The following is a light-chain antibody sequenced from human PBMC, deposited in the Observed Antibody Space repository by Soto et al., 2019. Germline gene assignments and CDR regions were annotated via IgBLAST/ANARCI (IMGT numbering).Light chain of an antibody. CDR3: QSYDSSLSGSWV. Sequence: QSVMTQPPSVSGAPGQRVTISCTGSSSNIGAGYGVHWYQQLPGTAPKLLIFGDNNRPSGVPDRFSASKSGTSASLAITGLQAEDEADYYCQSYDSSLSGSWVFGGGTKLTVL. J-gene: IGLJ3*02. CDR2: GDN. CDR1: SSNIGAGYG. V-gene: IGLV1-40*01.